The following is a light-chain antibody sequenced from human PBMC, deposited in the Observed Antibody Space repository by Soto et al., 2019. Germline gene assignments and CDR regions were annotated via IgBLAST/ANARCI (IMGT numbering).Light chain of an antibody. V-gene: IGLV1-40*01. Sequence: QAVLTQPPSVSGAPGQRVTISCTGNSSNIGAGHDVHWYQQLPGTAPKLLIYGNINRPSGVPDRFSGSKSGTSASLAITGLQAEDEADYYCQSYDSSLSVVFGGGTKVTVL. CDR1: SSNIGAGHD. CDR2: GNI. J-gene: IGLJ3*02. CDR3: QSYDSSLSVV.